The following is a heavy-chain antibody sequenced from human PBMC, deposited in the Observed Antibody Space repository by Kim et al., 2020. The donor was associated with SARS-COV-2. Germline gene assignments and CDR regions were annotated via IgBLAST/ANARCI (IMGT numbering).Heavy chain of an antibody. V-gene: IGHV3-48*03. CDR3: ARLWQGAGGLSFDY. CDR2: ISSSGSTI. J-gene: IGHJ4*02. Sequence: GGSLRLSCAASGFTFSSYEMNWVRQAPGKGLEWVSYISSSGSTIYYADSVKGRFTISRDNAKNSLYLQMNSLRAEDTAVYYCARLWQGAGGLSFDYWGQGTLVTVSS. D-gene: IGHD2-15*01. CDR1: GFTFSSYE.